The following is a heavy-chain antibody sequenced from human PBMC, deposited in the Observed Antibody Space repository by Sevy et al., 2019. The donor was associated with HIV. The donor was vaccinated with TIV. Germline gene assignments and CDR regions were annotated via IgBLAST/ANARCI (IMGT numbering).Heavy chain of an antibody. J-gene: IGHJ4*02. CDR3: SRRYFYDSRGSTVFDY. D-gene: IGHD3-22*01. CDR2: IYYSGST. CDR1: GVSISSFY. Sequence: SETLSLTCTVSGVSISSFYWSWIRQPPGKGLEWIGNIYYSGSTNYNPPLKSRVTISVDTSKNQFSLKLSSVTAADTAVYYCSRRYFYDSRGSTVFDYWGQGTLVTVSS. V-gene: IGHV4-59*13.